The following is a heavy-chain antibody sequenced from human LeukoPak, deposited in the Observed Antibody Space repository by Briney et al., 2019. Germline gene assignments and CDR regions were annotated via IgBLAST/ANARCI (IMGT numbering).Heavy chain of an antibody. CDR3: ARAGYVRAFDI. D-gene: IGHD3-10*02. CDR2: IYHSGST. CDR1: GGSISSSNW. V-gene: IGHV4-4*02. Sequence: PSETLSLTCAVSGGSISSSNWWSWVRQPPGKGLEWIGEIYHSGSTNYNPSLKSRVTISVDTSKNQFSLKLSSVTAADTAVYYCARAGYVRAFDIWGQGTMVTVSS. J-gene: IGHJ3*02.